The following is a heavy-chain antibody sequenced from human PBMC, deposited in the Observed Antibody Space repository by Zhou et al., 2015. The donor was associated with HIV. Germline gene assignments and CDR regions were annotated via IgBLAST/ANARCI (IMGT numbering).Heavy chain of an antibody. CDR3: ATQIDCSSTSCYASPMRFDY. V-gene: IGHV1-69*01. Sequence: QVQLVQSGAEVKKPGSSVKVSCKASGGTFSSYAISWVRQAPGQGLEWMGGIIPIFGTANYAQKFQGRVTITADESTSTAYMELSSLRSEDTAVYYCATQIDCSSTSCYASPMRFDYWGQGTLVTVSS. CDR1: GGTFSSYA. J-gene: IGHJ4*02. D-gene: IGHD2-2*01. CDR2: IIPIFGTA.